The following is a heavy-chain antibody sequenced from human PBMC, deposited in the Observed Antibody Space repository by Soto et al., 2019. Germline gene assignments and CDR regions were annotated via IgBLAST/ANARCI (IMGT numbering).Heavy chain of an antibody. V-gene: IGHV3-23*01. CDR1: GFTFSSNA. Sequence: GGSLRLSCAASGFTFSSNAMSWVRQAPGKGLEWVSVITSSGGSTDYADSVRGRFTISRDNSKNTLYLQMNSLRVDDMAVYYCAKQGPTVLSPIDYWGQGTLVTVSS. D-gene: IGHD4-17*01. J-gene: IGHJ4*02. CDR2: ITSSGGST. CDR3: AKQGPTVLSPIDY.